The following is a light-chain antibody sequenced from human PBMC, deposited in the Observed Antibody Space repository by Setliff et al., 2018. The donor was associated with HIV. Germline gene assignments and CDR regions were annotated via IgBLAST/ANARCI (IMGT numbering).Light chain of an antibody. CDR2: DVT. V-gene: IGLV2-23*02. J-gene: IGLJ2*01. CDR3: CSYAGGDTWI. Sequence: QSVLAQPASVSGSPGQSITISCTGSSSDIGDYESVSWYQQHPGEVPKLMIYDVTKRPSGVSNRLSASKSGNTASLTISGLQAEDEAHYYCCSYAGGDTWIFGGGTKVTVL. CDR1: SSDIGDYES.